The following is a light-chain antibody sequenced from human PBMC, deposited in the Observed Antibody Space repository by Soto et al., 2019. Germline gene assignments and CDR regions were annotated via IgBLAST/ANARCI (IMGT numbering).Light chain of an antibody. CDR2: EGS. J-gene: IGLJ2*01. V-gene: IGLV2-23*01. Sequence: QSVLTQPASVSGSPGQSITISCTGTSSDVGSYNLVSWYQQHPGKAPKLMIHEGSKRPSGVSNRFSGSKSGNTASLTISGLQAEDEADYYCCSYAGSSIPVVFGGGTKLTVL. CDR1: SSDVGSYNL. CDR3: CSYAGSSIPVV.